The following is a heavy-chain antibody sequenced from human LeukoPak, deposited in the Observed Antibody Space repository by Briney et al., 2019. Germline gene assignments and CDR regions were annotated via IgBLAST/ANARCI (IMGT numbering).Heavy chain of an antibody. CDR2: IYYSGST. CDR1: GGSISSSSYY. D-gene: IGHD2/OR15-2a*01. Sequence: PSETLSLTCTVSGGSISSSSYYWGWIRQPPGKGLEWIGSIYYSGSTYYNPSLKSRVTISVDTSKNQFSLRLSSVTAADTAVYYCARSLDYNSGDDYWGQGTLVTVSS. J-gene: IGHJ4*02. CDR3: ARSLDYNSGDDY. V-gene: IGHV4-39*01.